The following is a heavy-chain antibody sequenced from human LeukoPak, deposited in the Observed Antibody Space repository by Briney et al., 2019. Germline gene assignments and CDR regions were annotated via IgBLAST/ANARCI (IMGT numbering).Heavy chain of an antibody. D-gene: IGHD6-13*01. CDR1: GYTFTSYY. CDR2: INPSGGST. CDR3: ARDLPLGIAAAGTLPDY. J-gene: IGHJ4*02. V-gene: IGHV1-46*01. Sequence: ASVKVSCKASGYTFTSYYMHWVRQAPGQGLEWMGRINPSGGSTSYAQKFQGRVTMTRDTSTSTVYMELSSLRSEDTAVYYCARDLPLGIAAAGTLPDYWREGTLVTVSS.